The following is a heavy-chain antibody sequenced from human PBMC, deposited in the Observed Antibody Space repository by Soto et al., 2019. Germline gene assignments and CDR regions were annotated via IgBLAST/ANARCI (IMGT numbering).Heavy chain of an antibody. D-gene: IGHD3-22*01. V-gene: IGHV4-61*01. Sequence: SETLSLTCSVSGGSVSSGNYYWSWIRQPPGKGLEWIGYFYYTGSINYNPSLKSRVTISIDASKNQFSLRLNSVTAADTAVYYCARSMFYSDGSNYSPFHYWGQGTLVTVSS. CDR1: GGSVSSGNYY. J-gene: IGHJ4*02. CDR3: ARSMFYSDGSNYSPFHY. CDR2: FYYTGSI.